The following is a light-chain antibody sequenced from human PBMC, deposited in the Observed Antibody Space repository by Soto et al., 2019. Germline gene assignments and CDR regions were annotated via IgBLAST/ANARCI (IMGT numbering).Light chain of an antibody. CDR2: EVT. CDR3: SSYTSSSTRV. V-gene: IGLV2-14*01. CDR1: SSDVGGYNY. J-gene: IGLJ1*01. Sequence: QSARTQPASVSGAPGQSVTISCTGTSSDVGGYNYVSWYQQHPGIAPKLMIYEVTNRPSGVSSRFSGSKSGNTATLTISGLQAEDEADYYCSSYTSSSTRVFGTGTKVTVL.